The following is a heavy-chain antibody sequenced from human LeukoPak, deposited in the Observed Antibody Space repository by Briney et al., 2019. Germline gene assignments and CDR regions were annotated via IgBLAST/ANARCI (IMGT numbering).Heavy chain of an antibody. D-gene: IGHD3-22*01. V-gene: IGHV1-2*02. CDR3: ASVGRYYYDSSGYSY. J-gene: IGHJ4*02. Sequence: GASVKVSCKASGYTFTGYYMHWVRQAPGQGLEWMGWINPNSGGTNYAQKFQGRVTMTRDTSISTAYMELSRLRSDDTAVYYCASVGRYYYDSSGYSYWGQGTLVTVSS. CDR1: GYTFTGYY. CDR2: INPNSGGT.